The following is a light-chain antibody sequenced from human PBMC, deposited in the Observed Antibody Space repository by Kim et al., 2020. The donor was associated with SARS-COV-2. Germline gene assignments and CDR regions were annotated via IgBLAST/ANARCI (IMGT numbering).Light chain of an antibody. J-gene: IGLJ3*02. CDR1: RSAVGIFNV. V-gene: IGLV2-14*01. Sequence: GQPITVSCTGTRSAVGIFNVDSWYQQHPGKSPKLLIYEITKRPSGASDRFAGSNSGSTASLTISGLQAEDEADYYCNSYTSSDTWVFGGGTQLTVL. CDR3: NSYTSSDTWV. CDR2: EIT.